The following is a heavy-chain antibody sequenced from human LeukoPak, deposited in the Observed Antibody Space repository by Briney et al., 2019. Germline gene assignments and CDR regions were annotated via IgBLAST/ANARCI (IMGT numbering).Heavy chain of an antibody. D-gene: IGHD3-10*01. V-gene: IGHV3-23*01. CDR2: SSGGGGST. CDR3: AKDRWFGELLSGFDY. CDR1: GFSFSSYA. J-gene: IGHJ4*02. Sequence: GGCLRLSCAAYGFSFSSYAMDWVRQAPGGGREWVLDSSGGGGSTYYADSVKARVTISRDNSKNTLYLQMNSLRAEDTAVYYCAKDRWFGELLSGFDYWGQGTLVTVSS.